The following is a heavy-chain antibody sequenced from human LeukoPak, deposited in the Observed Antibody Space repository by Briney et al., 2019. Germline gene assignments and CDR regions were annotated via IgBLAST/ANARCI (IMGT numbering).Heavy chain of an antibody. J-gene: IGHJ3*02. D-gene: IGHD4-23*01. V-gene: IGHV1-69*04. CDR1: GGTFNNHA. CDR3: ARERDHGGKDTAFDI. CDR2: IIPILGLT. Sequence: SVKVSCKASGGTFNNHAISWVRQAPGQGLEWMARIIPILGLTNFGHNLRARVTLTADKSMTTAYMDLSGLRSEDTAIYYCARERDHGGKDTAFDIWGQGTMVTVSS.